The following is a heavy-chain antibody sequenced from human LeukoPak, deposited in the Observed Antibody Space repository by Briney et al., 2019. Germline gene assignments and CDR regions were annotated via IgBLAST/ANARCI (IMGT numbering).Heavy chain of an antibody. CDR2: INHSGST. CDR1: GGSFSGYY. J-gene: IGHJ6*02. CDR3: ARENYDSSGYRASYYYYYGLDV. V-gene: IGHV4-34*01. Sequence: SETLSLTCAVYGGSFSGYYWSWIRQPPGKGLGWIGEINHSGSTNYNPSLKSRVTISVDTSKNPFSLKLSSVTAVDTAVYSCARENYDSSGYRASYYYYYGLDVWGQGTTVTVSS. D-gene: IGHD3-22*01.